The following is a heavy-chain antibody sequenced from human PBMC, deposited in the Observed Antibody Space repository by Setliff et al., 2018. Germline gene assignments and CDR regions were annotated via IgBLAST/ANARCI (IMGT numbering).Heavy chain of an antibody. D-gene: IGHD3-10*01. J-gene: IGHJ4*01. Sequence: GASVKVSCKASGYTFTNFGITWVRQAPGQGLEWMGWININNFNTKYAQKLQDRVTMTTDTSTSTAYMELTRLSSDDTAMYYCLFWLAESASDYWGLGTPVTVSS. CDR2: ININNFNT. V-gene: IGHV1-18*01. CDR1: GYTFTNFG. CDR3: LFWLAESASDY.